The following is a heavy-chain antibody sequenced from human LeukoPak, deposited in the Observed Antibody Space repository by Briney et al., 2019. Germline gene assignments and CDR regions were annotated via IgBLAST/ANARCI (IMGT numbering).Heavy chain of an antibody. CDR1: GFTFSDCA. Sequence: PGGSLRLSCMVSGFTFSDCAISWVRQAPGKGLEWVSALSGSGVNTYYADSVKGRFTLSRDNSKKTVYLQMNSLRAEDTAVYYCARGRGLYSSSSGEGLFDIWGQGTMVTVSS. D-gene: IGHD6-6*01. V-gene: IGHV3-23*01. CDR2: LSGSGVNT. CDR3: ARGRGLYSSSSGEGLFDI. J-gene: IGHJ3*02.